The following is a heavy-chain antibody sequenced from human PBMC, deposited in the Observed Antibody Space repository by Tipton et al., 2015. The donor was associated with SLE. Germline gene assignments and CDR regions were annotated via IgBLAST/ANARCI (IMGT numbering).Heavy chain of an antibody. V-gene: IGHV4-59*12. Sequence: TLSLTCTVSGGSISSYYWSWIRQPPGKGLEWMGSILYSGSSNYNPSLKSRVTISVDTSKNQFSLEVRSVTAADTAVYYCARAQRKIQPLDVWGQGATVTVSS. J-gene: IGHJ6*02. D-gene: IGHD5-18*01. CDR3: ARAQRKIQPLDV. CDR1: GGSISSYY. CDR2: ILYSGSS.